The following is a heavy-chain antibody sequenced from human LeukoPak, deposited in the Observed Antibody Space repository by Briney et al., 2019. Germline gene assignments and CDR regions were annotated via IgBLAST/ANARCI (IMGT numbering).Heavy chain of an antibody. V-gene: IGHV1-18*04. J-gene: IGHJ5*02. CDR1: GYTFSSHG. D-gene: IGHD2-15*01. CDR2: ISAGNDET. Sequence: ASVKVSCKASGYTFSSHGISWVRQAPGQGPEWVGWISAGNDETDFVQKFRGRVTVTTDTSTSTVYMELRSLRSDDTAVYYCARDLGYCSGGRCYRNWFDPWGQGTLVTVSS. CDR3: ARDLGYCSGGRCYRNWFDP.